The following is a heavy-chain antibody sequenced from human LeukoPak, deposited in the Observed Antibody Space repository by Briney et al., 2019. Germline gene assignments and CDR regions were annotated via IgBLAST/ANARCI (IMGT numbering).Heavy chain of an antibody. CDR1: GFTFSDYS. Sequence: GGSLRLSCAASGFTFSDYSMTWVRQAPGKGLEWISYVGISSGNTKYADSVKGRFTISGDSARNSLYLQMSSLRVEDTAVYYCARDHNYAFDNWGQGTLATVSS. CDR3: ARDHNYAFDN. V-gene: IGHV3-48*04. CDR2: VGISSGNT. D-gene: IGHD1-1*01. J-gene: IGHJ4*02.